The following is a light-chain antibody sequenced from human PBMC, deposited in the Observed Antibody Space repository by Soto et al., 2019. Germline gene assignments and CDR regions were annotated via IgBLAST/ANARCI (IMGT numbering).Light chain of an antibody. CDR2: AAS. J-gene: IGKJ2*01. CDR1: QSMNSY. Sequence: DIQMTQSPSSLSASVGDRVTITCRASQSMNSYLNWYQQKPGKAPKLLIYAASSLQSGVPSRFSGSGSGTDFTLTISSLHPEDFATYYCQQSYSTPPTFGQGTNLEIK. V-gene: IGKV1-39*01. CDR3: QQSYSTPPT.